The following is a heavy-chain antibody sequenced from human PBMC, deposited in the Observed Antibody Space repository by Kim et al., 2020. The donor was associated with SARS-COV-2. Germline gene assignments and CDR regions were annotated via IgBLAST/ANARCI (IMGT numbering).Heavy chain of an antibody. V-gene: IGHV3-23*03. CDR3: ARAGHDGHFYVGYFDY. J-gene: IGHJ4*02. D-gene: IGHD3-10*02. Sequence: DPVKGRFTISRDNSKSTLYLQMNSLTADDTALYYCARAGHDGHFYVGYFDYWGRGTLVTVSS.